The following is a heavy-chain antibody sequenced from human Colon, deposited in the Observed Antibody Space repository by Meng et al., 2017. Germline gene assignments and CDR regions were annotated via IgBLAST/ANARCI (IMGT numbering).Heavy chain of an antibody. CDR3: ASGRKYCSSTSCYGQFDY. CDR2: IYHSGST. J-gene: IGHJ4*02. CDR1: GCSISSSNW. D-gene: IGHD2-2*01. V-gene: IGHV4-4*02. Sequence: VAAQGSGPGLVKPSGTLSLTCGVSGCSISSSNWWSWVRQPPGKGLEWIGEIYHSGSTNYNPSLKSRVTISVDKSKNQFSLKLSSVTAADTAVYYCASGRKYCSSTSCYGQFDYWGQGTLVTVSS.